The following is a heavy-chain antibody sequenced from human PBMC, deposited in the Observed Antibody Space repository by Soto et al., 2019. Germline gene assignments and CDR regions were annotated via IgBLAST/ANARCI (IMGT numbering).Heavy chain of an antibody. CDR1: GFTFSSYA. Sequence: EVQLLESGGGLVQPGGSLRLFCAASGFTFSSYAMSWVRQAPGKGLEWVSAISGSGGSTYYADSVKGRFTISRDNSKNTLYLQMNSLRAEDTAVYYCANARCSGSYCYWGQGTLVTVSS. D-gene: IGHD1-26*01. CDR2: ISGSGGST. V-gene: IGHV3-23*01. J-gene: IGHJ4*02. CDR3: ANARCSGSYCY.